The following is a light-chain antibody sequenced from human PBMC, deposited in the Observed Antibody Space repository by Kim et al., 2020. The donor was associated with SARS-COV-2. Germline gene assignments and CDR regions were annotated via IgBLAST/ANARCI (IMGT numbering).Light chain of an antibody. V-gene: IGLV3-1*01. Sequence: SYELTQPPSVSVSPGQTASITCSGDKLGDKYACWYQQKPGQSPVLVIYQDSKRPSGIPERFSGSNSGNTATLTISGTQAMDEADYYCQAWDSSYVVFGGGTADRP. CDR2: QDS. CDR3: QAWDSSYVV. CDR1: KLGDKY. J-gene: IGLJ2*01.